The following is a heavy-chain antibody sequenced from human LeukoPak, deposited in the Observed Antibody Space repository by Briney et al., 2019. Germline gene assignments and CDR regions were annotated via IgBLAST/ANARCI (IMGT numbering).Heavy chain of an antibody. Sequence: GGSLRLSCAASGFTFSSYGMHWVRQAPGKGLEWVAVLSYDGSNKYYADSVKGRFTISRDNSKNTLYLQMNSLRAEDTAVYYCAKDSYGSGSFTDWGQGTLVTVSS. CDR3: AKDSYGSGSFTD. J-gene: IGHJ4*02. CDR2: LSYDGSNK. CDR1: GFTFSSYG. D-gene: IGHD3-10*01. V-gene: IGHV3-30*18.